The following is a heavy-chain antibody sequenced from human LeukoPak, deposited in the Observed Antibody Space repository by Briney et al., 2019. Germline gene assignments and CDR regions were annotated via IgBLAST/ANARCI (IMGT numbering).Heavy chain of an antibody. V-gene: IGHV3-21*01. CDR2: ISSSSSYI. CDR1: GFTFSSYS. D-gene: IGHD3-22*01. CDR3: ARGGSDSSGYYHFDY. J-gene: IGHJ4*02. Sequence: GGSLRLSCAASGFTFSSYSMNWVRQAPGKGLEWVSSISSSSSYIYYADSVKGRFTISRGNAKNPLYLQMNSLRAEDTAVYYCARGGSDSSGYYHFDYWGQGTLVTVSS.